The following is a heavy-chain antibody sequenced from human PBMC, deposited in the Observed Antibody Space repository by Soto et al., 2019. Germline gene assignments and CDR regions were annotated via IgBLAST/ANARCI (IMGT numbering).Heavy chain of an antibody. Sequence: GGCLRLSCAASEFTFRSYWMHWVRQSPGKGLVWVSRISGDGSSTNYADSVKGRFTISRDNAKNTVYLQIDSLRAEDTAVYYCARSLPGTYGAFDLWGQGTMVTVSS. V-gene: IGHV3-74*01. CDR1: EFTFRSYW. D-gene: IGHD1-7*01. CDR3: ARSLPGTYGAFDL. CDR2: ISGDGSST. J-gene: IGHJ3*01.